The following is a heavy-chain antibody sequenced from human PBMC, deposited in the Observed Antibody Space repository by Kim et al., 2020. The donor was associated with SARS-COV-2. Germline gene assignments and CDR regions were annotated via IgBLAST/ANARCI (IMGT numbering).Heavy chain of an antibody. CDR2: ISYDGSNK. V-gene: IGHV3-30*04. CDR1: GFTFSSYA. J-gene: IGHJ6*01. Sequence: GGSLRLSCAASGFTFSSYAMHWVRQAPGKGLEWVAVISYDGSNKYYADSVKGRFTISRDNSKNTLYLQMNSLRAEDTAVYYCARSCGGDCYSAYYYYGM. D-gene: IGHD2-21*02. CDR3: ARSCGGDCYSAYYYYGM.